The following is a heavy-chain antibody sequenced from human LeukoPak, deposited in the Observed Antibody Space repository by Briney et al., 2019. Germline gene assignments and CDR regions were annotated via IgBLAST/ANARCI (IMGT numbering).Heavy chain of an antibody. V-gene: IGHV4-34*01. J-gene: IGHJ6*03. CDR2: INRSGST. Sequence: SETLSLTCGVYGGSLSGYYWSWIRQPPGKGLEWIGEINRSGSTNYNPSLKSRVTMSVDRSKNQFSLNLSSVTAADTAVYYCARLMYSGYEGLDYYFNYIDVWGKGTTVTISS. D-gene: IGHD5-12*01. CDR1: GGSLSGYY. CDR3: ARLMYSGYEGLDYYFNYIDV.